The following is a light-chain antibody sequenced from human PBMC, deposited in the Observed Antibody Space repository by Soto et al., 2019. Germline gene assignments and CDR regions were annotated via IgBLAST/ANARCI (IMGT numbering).Light chain of an antibody. CDR3: QQHDSLPLT. CDR2: DAS. J-gene: IGKJ4*01. Sequence: DIQMTQSPSSLSASVGDRVTVTCRASQDIGNYLCWYQQRLGKAPKLLIYDASYLEAGVPSRFSGSGSGTDFTSTISSLQSEDFATYYCQQHDSLPLTFGGGTKVDIK. CDR1: QDIGNY. V-gene: IGKV1-33*01.